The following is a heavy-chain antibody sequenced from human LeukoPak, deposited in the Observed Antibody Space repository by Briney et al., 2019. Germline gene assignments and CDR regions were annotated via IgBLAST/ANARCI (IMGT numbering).Heavy chain of an antibody. Sequence: GGSLRLSCAASGFAFRNYAMSWVRQAPGKGLEWVSSLISSGDTTYYADSVKGRFTISRDNAKNSLYLQMNSLRAEDTAVYYCSRFGVWGQGTLVTVSS. CDR2: LISSGDTT. V-gene: IGHV3-23*01. D-gene: IGHD3-10*01. CDR1: GFAFRNYA. CDR3: SRFGV. J-gene: IGHJ4*02.